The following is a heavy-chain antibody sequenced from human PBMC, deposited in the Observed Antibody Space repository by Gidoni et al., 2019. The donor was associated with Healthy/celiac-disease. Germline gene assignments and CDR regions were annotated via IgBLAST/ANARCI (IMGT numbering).Heavy chain of an antibody. CDR3: AKAPGFYDLDHFQH. Sequence: ELQLLSSGGGLVQPGGSLRLSCAASVFTFSSYAMSWVRQAPGKGLEWVSAISGSGGSTYYADSVKGRFTISRDNSKNTMYLQMNSLRAEDTAVYYCAKAPGFYDLDHFQHWGQGTLVTVS. D-gene: IGHD3-3*01. CDR2: ISGSGGST. CDR1: VFTFSSYA. V-gene: IGHV3-23*01. J-gene: IGHJ1*01.